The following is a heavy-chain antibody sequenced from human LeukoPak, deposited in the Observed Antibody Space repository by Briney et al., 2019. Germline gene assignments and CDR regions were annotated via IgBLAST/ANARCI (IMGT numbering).Heavy chain of an antibody. Sequence: SETLSLTCTVSGGSISSSTSYWGWIRQPPGKELEWSGSIYFSGSTYYNPPLKSRVAISVDTSKNQFSLHLTTVTAADTAVYYCARHPGGYCSTSTCYTGGFFQHWGQGILVTVSS. D-gene: IGHD2-2*02. CDR2: IYFSGST. J-gene: IGHJ1*01. CDR3: ARHPGGYCSTSTCYTGGFFQH. CDR1: GGSISSSTSY. V-gene: IGHV4-39*01.